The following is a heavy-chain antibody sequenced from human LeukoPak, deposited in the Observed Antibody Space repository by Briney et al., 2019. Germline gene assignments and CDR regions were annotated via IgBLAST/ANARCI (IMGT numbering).Heavy chain of an antibody. D-gene: IGHD3-10*01. CDR1: GFTFSSYG. Sequence: GGSLRLSCAASGFTFSSYGMHWVRQAPGQGLEWVGIINPRGGSASSAQKFQGRVTLTRDTSTSTVYMELSSLRSQDTAVYYCARDYHGSGSLTTFDYWGQGTLVTVSS. CDR3: ARDYHGSGSLTTFDY. V-gene: IGHV1-46*01. J-gene: IGHJ4*02. CDR2: INPRGGSA.